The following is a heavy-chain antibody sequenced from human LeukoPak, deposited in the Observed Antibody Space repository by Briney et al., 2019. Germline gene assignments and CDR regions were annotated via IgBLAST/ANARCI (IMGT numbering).Heavy chain of an antibody. CDR2: ISGSGGST. CDR3: AKDHFDWLSPFDY. CDR1: GFTFSSYG. J-gene: IGHJ4*02. V-gene: IGHV3-23*01. Sequence: PGGTLRLSCAASGFTFSSYGMSWVRQAPGKGLEWVSAISGSGGSTYYADSVKGRFTIFRDNSKNTLYLQMNSLRAEDTAVYYCAKDHFDWLSPFDYWGQGTLVTVSS. D-gene: IGHD3-9*01.